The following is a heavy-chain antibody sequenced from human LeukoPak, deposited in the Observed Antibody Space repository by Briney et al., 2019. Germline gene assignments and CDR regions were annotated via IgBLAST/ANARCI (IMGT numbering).Heavy chain of an antibody. J-gene: IGHJ5*02. CDR1: GFSPSARGGG. Sequence: SGPTLSPPPPPLTLTFTFSGFSPSARGGGGGRVRQPPGKALEWLTLTHWHDDKRYIPSLKSRLTVTKDTSKNQVVLTLTNMDPVDTATYYCAHRGVRAANGVDPWGQGTLVTVSS. CDR2: THWHDDK. V-gene: IGHV2-5*01. D-gene: IGHD1-26*01. CDR3: AHRGVRAANGVDP.